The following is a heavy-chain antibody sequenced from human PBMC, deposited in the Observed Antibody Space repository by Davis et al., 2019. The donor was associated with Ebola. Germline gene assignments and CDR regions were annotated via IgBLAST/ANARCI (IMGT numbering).Heavy chain of an antibody. CDR2: ISDSGGST. CDR1: GFTFSSYA. D-gene: IGHD4-11*01. CDR3: AKEDDYTFDY. Sequence: PGGSLRLSCAASGFTFSSYAMSWVRQAPGKGLEWVSAISDSGGSTFYADSVKGRFTIARDSSKNTLYLQMNSLRAEDTALYYCAKEDDYTFDYWGQGALVTVSS. V-gene: IGHV3-23*01. J-gene: IGHJ4*02.